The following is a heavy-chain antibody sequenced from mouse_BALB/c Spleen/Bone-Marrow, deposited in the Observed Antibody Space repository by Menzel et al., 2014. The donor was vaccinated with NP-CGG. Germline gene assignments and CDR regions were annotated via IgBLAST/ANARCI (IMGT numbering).Heavy chain of an antibody. CDR3: VRGNYGNYVDYFDF. D-gene: IGHD2-1*01. CDR2: INSNGGST. V-gene: IGHV5-6-3*01. Sequence: EVQLQQSGGGLVQPGGSLKLSCAASGFTFSSYGMSWVRQTPDKRLELVATINSNGGSTYYPGSVKGRFTISRDTAKNTLYLQMSSLKSEETAMYYCVRGNYGNYVDYFDFWGQGTTLTVSS. CDR1: GFTFSSYG. J-gene: IGHJ2*01.